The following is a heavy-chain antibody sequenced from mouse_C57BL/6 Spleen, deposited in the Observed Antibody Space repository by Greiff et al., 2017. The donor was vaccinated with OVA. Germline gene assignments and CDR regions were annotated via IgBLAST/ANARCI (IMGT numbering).Heavy chain of an antibody. V-gene: IGHV5S21*01. CDR1: GFTFSSYA. D-gene: IGHD2-3*01. CDR3: AREGYDGYYSAWFAY. Sequence: EVQLVESGEGLVKPGGSLKLSCAASGFTFSSYAMSWVRQTPEKRLEWVAYISSGGDYIYYADTVKGRFTISRDNARNTLYLQMSRLKSEDTAMYYCAREGYDGYYSAWFAYWGQGTLVTVSA. CDR2: ISSGGDYI. J-gene: IGHJ3*01.